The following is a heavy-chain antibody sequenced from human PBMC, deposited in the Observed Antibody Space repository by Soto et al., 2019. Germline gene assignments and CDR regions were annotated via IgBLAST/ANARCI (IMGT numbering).Heavy chain of an antibody. Sequence: ASVKVSCKASGYTFTSYGISWVRQAPGQGLEWMGWISAYNGNTNYAQKLQGRVTMTTDTSTSTAYMELRSLRSDDTAVYYCARGGLNIVVVPAANPGGAFDIWGQATLVTVS. V-gene: IGHV1-18*01. CDR3: ARGGLNIVVVPAANPGGAFDI. J-gene: IGHJ3*02. D-gene: IGHD2-2*01. CDR2: ISAYNGNT. CDR1: GYTFTSYG.